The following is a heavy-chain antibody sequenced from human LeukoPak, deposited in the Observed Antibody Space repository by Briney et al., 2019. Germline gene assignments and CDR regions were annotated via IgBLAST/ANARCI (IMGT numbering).Heavy chain of an antibody. CDR1: GGSISNYY. CDR2: IYASGSI. J-gene: IGHJ4*02. D-gene: IGHD2/OR15-2a*01. CDR3: ARDFYGDDGHHPFDY. V-gene: IGHV4-4*07. Sequence: KSSETLSLTCSVSGGSISNYYWNWIRQPAGKGLEWIGRIYASGSINYNPSLKSRVTISMDKSKNHFSLNLKSVTAADTGFYYCARDFYGDDGHHPFDYWGQGIQVTVSS.